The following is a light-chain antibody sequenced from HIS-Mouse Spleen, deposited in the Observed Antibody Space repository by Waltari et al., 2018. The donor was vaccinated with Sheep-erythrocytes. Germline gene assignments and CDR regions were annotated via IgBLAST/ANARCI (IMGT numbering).Light chain of an antibody. V-gene: IGLV2-8*01. CDR1: SRDLRGYNC. CDR3: SSYAGSNNWV. Sequence: QSALTQPPSASGSPGPSVTIPCPGTSRDLRGYNCLSWYQQHPGKAPKLMIYEVSKRPSGVPDRFSGSKSGNTASLTVSGLQAEDEADYYCSSYAGSNNWVFGGGTKLTVL. CDR2: EVS. J-gene: IGLJ3*02.